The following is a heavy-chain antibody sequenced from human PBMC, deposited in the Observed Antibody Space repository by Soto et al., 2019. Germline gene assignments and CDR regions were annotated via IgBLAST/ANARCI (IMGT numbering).Heavy chain of an antibody. CDR1: GFTFSSYA. V-gene: IGHV3-30-3*01. D-gene: IGHD3-16*01. CDR3: ARDGGDIDY. J-gene: IGHJ4*02. Sequence: QVQLVESGGGVVQPGRSLRLSCAASGFTFSSYAMHWVRQAPGKGLEWVAVISYDGSNKYYADSVKGRFTISRDNSKNTLYLQMNSLRAEDTDVYYCARDGGDIDYWGQGTLVTVSS. CDR2: ISYDGSNK.